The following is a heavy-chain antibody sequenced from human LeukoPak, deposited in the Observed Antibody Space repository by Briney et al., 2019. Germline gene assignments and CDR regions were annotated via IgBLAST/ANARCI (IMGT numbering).Heavy chain of an antibody. J-gene: IGHJ4*02. CDR2: IYHSGST. CDR3: AREAVVDFSPFDY. Sequence: SETLSLTCTVSGYSISSGYYWGWIRQPPGKGLEWIGSIYHSGSTYYNPSLKSRVTISLDTSKNQVSLKLTSVTAADTAVYYCAREAVVDFSPFDYWGQGTLVTVSS. CDR1: GYSISSGYY. V-gene: IGHV4-38-2*02. D-gene: IGHD3-9*01.